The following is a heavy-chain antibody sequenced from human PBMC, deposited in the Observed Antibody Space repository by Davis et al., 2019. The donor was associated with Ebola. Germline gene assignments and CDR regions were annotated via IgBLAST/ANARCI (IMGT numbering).Heavy chain of an antibody. CDR1: GFTFSNYN. CDR2: ISSSSYYI. CDR3: ARGSLSTYLYFGLDV. J-gene: IGHJ6*04. V-gene: IGHV3-21*01. D-gene: IGHD2-2*01. Sequence: GGSLRLSCTASGFTFSNYNMNWVRQAPGKGLEWVSSISSSSYYIYYADSLKGRFTISRDNAKNSVYLQLNSLADEDTAVYYCARGSLSTYLYFGLDVWGKGTTVNVSS.